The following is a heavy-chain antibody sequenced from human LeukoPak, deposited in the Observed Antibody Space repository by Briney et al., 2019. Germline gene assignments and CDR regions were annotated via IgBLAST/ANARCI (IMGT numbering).Heavy chain of an antibody. CDR1: GYSIRSGYF. D-gene: IGHD1-1*01. Sequence: NPSETLSLTCTVSGYSIRSGYFWGWIRQPPGKGLEWIGSISQSGTTYYNPSLKSRITISHDTSKNQFSLKVNSVTAADTAAYYCTREEGGTTVDYWGQGTLVTVSS. CDR2: ISQSGTT. V-gene: IGHV4-38-2*02. CDR3: TREEGGTTVDY. J-gene: IGHJ4*02.